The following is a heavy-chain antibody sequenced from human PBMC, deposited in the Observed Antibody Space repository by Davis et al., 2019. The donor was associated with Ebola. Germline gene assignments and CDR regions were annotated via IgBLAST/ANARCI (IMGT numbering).Heavy chain of an antibody. Sequence: SETLSLTCAVYGGSFSSYYWSWIRKPPGKGLEWIGYSYYSGSTNYNPSLKSRVTISVDTSKNQFSLKLSSVTAADTAVYYCARGGIAVAGPDYWGQGTLVTVSS. CDR3: ARGGIAVAGPDY. J-gene: IGHJ4*02. D-gene: IGHD6-19*01. V-gene: IGHV4-59*01. CDR1: GGSFSSYY. CDR2: SYYSGST.